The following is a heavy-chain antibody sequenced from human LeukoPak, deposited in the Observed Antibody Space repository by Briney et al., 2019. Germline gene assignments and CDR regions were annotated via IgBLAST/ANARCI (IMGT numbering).Heavy chain of an antibody. CDR2: ISGSGGST. V-gene: IGHV3-21*01. D-gene: IGHD3-9*01. CDR3: ARTYYDILTGYNPYFDY. J-gene: IGHJ4*02. Sequence: GGSLRLSCAASGFTFSSYSMNWVRQAPGKGLEWVSDISGSGGSTYYADSVKGRFTISRDNAKNSLYLQMNSLRAEDTAVYYCARTYYDILTGYNPYFDYWGQGTLVTVSS. CDR1: GFTFSSYS.